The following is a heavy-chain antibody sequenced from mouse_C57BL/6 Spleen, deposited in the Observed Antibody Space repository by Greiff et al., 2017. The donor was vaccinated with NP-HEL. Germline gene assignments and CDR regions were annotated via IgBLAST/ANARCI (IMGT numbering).Heavy chain of an antibody. CDR3: ARILSYGSSYVFYAMDY. Sequence: EVQLQQSGPELVKPGASVKIPCEASGYTFTDYNMVWVKQSHGKSLEWIGDINPNNGGTIYNQKLTGKGTLTVAKSSSTAYMELRSLTSEDTAVYYCARILSYGSSYVFYAMDYWGQGTSVTVSS. CDR2: INPNNGGT. D-gene: IGHD1-1*01. J-gene: IGHJ4*01. V-gene: IGHV1-18*01. CDR1: GYTFTDYN.